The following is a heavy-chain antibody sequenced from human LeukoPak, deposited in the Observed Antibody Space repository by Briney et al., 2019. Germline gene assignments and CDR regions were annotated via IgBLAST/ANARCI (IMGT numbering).Heavy chain of an antibody. CDR2: ISFDGSSQ. J-gene: IGHJ4*02. Sequence: PGGSLRLSCAASGFTFSSYWMHWVRQAPGKGLEWVALISFDGSSQYYADSVKGRFTISRDNSKNTLYLQMNSLRAEDTAVYYCAKPPEVGATVGYFDYWGQGTLVTVSS. V-gene: IGHV3-30*18. CDR3: AKPPEVGATVGYFDY. D-gene: IGHD1-26*01. CDR1: GFTFSSYW.